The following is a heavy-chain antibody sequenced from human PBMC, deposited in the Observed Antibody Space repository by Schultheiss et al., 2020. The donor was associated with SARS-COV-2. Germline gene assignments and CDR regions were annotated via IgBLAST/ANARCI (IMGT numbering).Heavy chain of an antibody. CDR3: ARLELGFTNGVCFFDY. CDR1: GISFTSYW. D-gene: IGHD2-8*01. J-gene: IGHJ4*02. V-gene: IGHV5-51*01. CDR2: IYPGDTDT. Sequence: GGSLRLSCKGSGISFTSYWIGWVRQMPGKGLEWMGIIYPGDTDTRYSPSFQGKATISAGKSISSAYLQWGSLRASDTAMYYCARLELGFTNGVCFFDYWGQGALVTVSS.